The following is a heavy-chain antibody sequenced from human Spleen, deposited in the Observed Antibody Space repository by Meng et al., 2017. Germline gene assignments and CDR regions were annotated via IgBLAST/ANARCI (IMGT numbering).Heavy chain of an antibody. V-gene: IGHV4-34*01. CDR2: INHSGST. CDR3: ATKRQWLLPFDY. D-gene: IGHD6-19*01. Sequence: QVQLQPWGAGLLKPSETLSLPCAVYGGSFSGYYWSWIRQPPGKGLEWIGEINHSGSTNYNPSLKSRVTISVDTSKNQFSLKLSSVTAADTAVYYCATKRQWLLPFDYWGQGTLVTVSS. J-gene: IGHJ4*02. CDR1: GGSFSGYY.